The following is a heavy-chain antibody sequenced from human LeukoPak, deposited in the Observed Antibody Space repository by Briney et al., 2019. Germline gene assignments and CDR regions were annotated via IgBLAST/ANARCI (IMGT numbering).Heavy chain of an antibody. CDR3: AKDHYYDSSGYLNYFDY. V-gene: IGHV3-30*18. Sequence: PGGSLRLSCAASGFTFSSYGMHWVRQAPGKGLEWVAVISYDGSNKYYADSVKGRFTISRDNSKNTLYLQMNSLRAEDTAVYYCAKDHYYDSSGYLNYFDYWGQGTLVTVSS. J-gene: IGHJ4*02. CDR1: GFTFSSYG. CDR2: ISYDGSNK. D-gene: IGHD3-22*01.